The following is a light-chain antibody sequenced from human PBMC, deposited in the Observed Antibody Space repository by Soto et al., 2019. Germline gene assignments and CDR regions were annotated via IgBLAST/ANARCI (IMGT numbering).Light chain of an antibody. CDR3: QQFSSYPLT. Sequence: VFTQAPGTLSLSPGERSALSWMAIQTVRNNYLAWYQQKPGQAPRLLIYDAYSRATGIPDRFSGGGSGTEFTLTISSLEPEDFAVYYCQQFSSYPLTFGGGTKVDIK. J-gene: IGKJ4*01. V-gene: IGKV3-20*01. CDR1: QTVRNNY. CDR2: DAY.